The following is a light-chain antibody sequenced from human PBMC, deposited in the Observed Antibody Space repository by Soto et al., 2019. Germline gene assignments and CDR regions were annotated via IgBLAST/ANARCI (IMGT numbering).Light chain of an antibody. CDR3: QHLNGYPIT. J-gene: IGKJ5*01. CDR1: QGVSSH. V-gene: IGKV1-9*01. CDR2: EVS. Sequence: IQLTQFPSSLSASVGDRVTITCRASQGVSSHLAWHQQNTGKAPKLLIYEVSTLQSGVPSRFSGRGSGTDFTLPLSRLQPEDFSTYYCQHLNGYPITFGQGTRLEIK.